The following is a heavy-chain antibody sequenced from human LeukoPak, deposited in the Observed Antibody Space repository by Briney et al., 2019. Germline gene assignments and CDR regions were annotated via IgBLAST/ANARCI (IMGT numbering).Heavy chain of an antibody. Sequence: GGSLRLSCVASGFPFSSYWMTWVRQAPGKGLEWVANIKQDGSEKYYVDSVKGRFTISRDNAKNSLYLQVNSLRAEGTAVYYCARDRDWYSFDSWGQGTLVTVSS. V-gene: IGHV3-7*03. J-gene: IGHJ5*01. CDR3: ARDRDWYSFDS. D-gene: IGHD6-19*01. CDR1: GFPFSSYW. CDR2: IKQDGSEK.